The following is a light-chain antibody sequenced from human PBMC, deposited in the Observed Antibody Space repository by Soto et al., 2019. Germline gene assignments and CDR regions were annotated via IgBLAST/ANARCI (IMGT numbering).Light chain of an antibody. Sequence: IQMTQSPSSLSASVGDRVTITCRASQSISSYLNWYQQKPGKAPKLLIYAASSLQSGVPSRFSGSGSGTDFTLTISSLQPEDFATYYCQKSYSTPLTFGQGTKVDTK. V-gene: IGKV1-39*01. CDR2: AAS. CDR1: QSISSY. J-gene: IGKJ1*01. CDR3: QKSYSTPLT.